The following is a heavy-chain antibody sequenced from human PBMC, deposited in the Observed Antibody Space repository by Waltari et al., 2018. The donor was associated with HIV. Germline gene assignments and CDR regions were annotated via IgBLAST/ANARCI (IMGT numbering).Heavy chain of an antibody. CDR2: ISGGGVST. CDR3: AKDPMDIVATINYYGMDV. D-gene: IGHD5-12*01. Sequence: EVQLLESGGGLVQPGGSLRLSCAASGFTFSSYAMSWVRQAPGNGLEGVSAISGGGVSTYYADSVKCRFPISRDNAKTTLNLQMNSLRAEDTAVYYCAKDPMDIVATINYYGMDVWGQGTTVTVSS. CDR1: GFTFSSYA. J-gene: IGHJ6*02. V-gene: IGHV3-23*01.